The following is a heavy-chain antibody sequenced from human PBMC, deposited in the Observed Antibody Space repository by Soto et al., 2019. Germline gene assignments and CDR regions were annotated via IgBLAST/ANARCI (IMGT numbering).Heavy chain of an antibody. CDR1: GGSISSGGYY. V-gene: IGHV4-31*03. CDR3: ARARDWSAKLGDKTGATFGN. D-gene: IGHD1-7*01. Sequence: SETLSLTCTVSGGSISSGGYYWSWIRQHPGKGLEWIGYIYYSGSTYYNPSLKSRVTISVDTSKNQFSLKLSSVTAADKAVYYCARARDWSAKLGDKTGATFGNWGQGTLVIVSS. CDR2: IYYSGST. J-gene: IGHJ4*02.